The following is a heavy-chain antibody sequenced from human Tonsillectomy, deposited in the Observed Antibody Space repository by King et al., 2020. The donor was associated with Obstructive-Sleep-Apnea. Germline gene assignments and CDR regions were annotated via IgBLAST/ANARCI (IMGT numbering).Heavy chain of an antibody. CDR2: ISWNSGSI. V-gene: IGHV3-9*01. J-gene: IGHJ5*02. Sequence: QLVQSGGGLVQPGRSLRLSCAASGFTFDDYAMHWVRQAPGKGLEWVSGISWNSGSIGYAVSVKGRFTISRDNAKNSLYLQMNSLRAEDTALYYCAKDATGYSSSWPNWFDPWGQGTLVTVSS. D-gene: IGHD6-13*01. CDR1: GFTFDDYA. CDR3: AKDATGYSSSWPNWFDP.